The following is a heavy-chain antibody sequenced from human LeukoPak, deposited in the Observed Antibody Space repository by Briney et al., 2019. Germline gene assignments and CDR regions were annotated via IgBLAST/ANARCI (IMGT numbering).Heavy chain of an antibody. CDR1: GFTVSSNY. CDR3: ARLVRGIYDYFDY. CDR2: VYYTGST. J-gene: IGHJ4*02. D-gene: IGHD3-10*01. V-gene: IGHV4-39*07. Sequence: PGGSLRLSCAASGFTVSSNYMSWVRQAPGKGLEWVGTVYYTGSTYYNPSLKSRVTISVDTSKNQFSLKLNSVTAADTAVYYCARLVRGIYDYFDYWGQGTLVTVSS.